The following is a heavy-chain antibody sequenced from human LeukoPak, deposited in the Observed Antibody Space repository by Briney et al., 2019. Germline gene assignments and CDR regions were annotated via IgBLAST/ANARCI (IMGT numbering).Heavy chain of an antibody. V-gene: IGHV1-18*01. Sequence: ASVKASCKASGYTFTSYGISWVRQAPGQGLEWMGWISAYNGNTNYAQKFQGRVTITADESTSTAYMELSSLRSEDTAVYYCASSGSGSYYKSDYWGQGTLVTVSS. D-gene: IGHD3-10*01. CDR1: GYTFTSYG. CDR3: ASSGSGSYYKSDY. CDR2: ISAYNGNT. J-gene: IGHJ4*02.